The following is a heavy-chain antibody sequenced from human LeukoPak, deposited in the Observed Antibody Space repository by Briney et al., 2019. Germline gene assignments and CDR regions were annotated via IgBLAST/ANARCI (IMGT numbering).Heavy chain of an antibody. D-gene: IGHD6-13*01. CDR3: ARRAAAGCFDY. J-gene: IGHJ4*02. CDR2: INPSGGTT. V-gene: IGHV1-46*01. Sequence: ASVKVSSKASGYTFTNYYMHWVRRAPGQGLEWMGIINPSGGTTTYAQKFRGRVTMTRDTSTSTVYMELSSLRSEDTAVYYCARRAAAGCFDYWGQGTLVTVSS. CDR1: GYTFTNYY.